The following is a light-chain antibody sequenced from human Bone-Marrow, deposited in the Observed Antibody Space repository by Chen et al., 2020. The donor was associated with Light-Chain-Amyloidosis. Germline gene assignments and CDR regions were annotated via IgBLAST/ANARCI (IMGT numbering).Light chain of an antibody. V-gene: IGKV3-20*01. J-gene: IGKJ1*01. CDR2: GAS. CDR1: RRVSSDY. Sequence: EIVLTQSPGTLSLSQWERATLSCRASRRVSSDYVAWYQQKPGQAPRVLISGASSRATGSPDRFSGSGSGTDFTLTISTLEPEDFAVYYCHQYGNSPKTFGQGTNVGIK. CDR3: HQYGNSPKT.